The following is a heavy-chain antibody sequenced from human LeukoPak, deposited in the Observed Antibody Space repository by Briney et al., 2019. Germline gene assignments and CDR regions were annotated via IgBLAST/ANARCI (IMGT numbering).Heavy chain of an antibody. J-gene: IGHJ4*02. D-gene: IGHD3-3*01. CDR2: INPKSGST. CDR3: ARVESKEGLFFDY. V-gene: IGHV1-2*02. CDR1: GYTFTGYY. Sequence: ASVTVSCKASGYTFTGYYMHWVRQAPGQGLEWMGWINPKSGSTNYAQTFQGRVTMTRDTSISTAYMELSRLRSDDTAVYYCARVESKEGLFFDYWGQGTLVTVSS.